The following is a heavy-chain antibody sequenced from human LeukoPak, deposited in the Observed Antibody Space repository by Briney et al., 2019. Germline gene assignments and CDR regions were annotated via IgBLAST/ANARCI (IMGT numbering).Heavy chain of an antibody. V-gene: IGHV3-21*01. CDR2: ISSSSSYI. CDR1: GFTFSSYS. D-gene: IGHD4-17*01. Sequence: GGSLRLSCAASGFTFSSYSMNWVRQAPGKGLEWVSSISSSSSYIYYADSVKGRFTISRDNAKNSLYLQMNSLRAEDTAVYYCARDRGIGYGDYELGYWRQGTLVTVSS. CDR3: ARDRGIGYGDYELGY. J-gene: IGHJ4*02.